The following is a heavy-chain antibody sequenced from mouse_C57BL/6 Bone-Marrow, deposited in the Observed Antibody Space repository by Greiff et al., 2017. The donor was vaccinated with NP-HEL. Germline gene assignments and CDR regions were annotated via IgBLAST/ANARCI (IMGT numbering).Heavy chain of an antibody. D-gene: IGHD2-4*01. CDR3: AIYPYYDYLYYYAMDY. J-gene: IGHJ4*01. Sequence: VKQRPGQGLEWIGRIHPSDSDTNYNQKFKGKATLTVDKSSSTAYMQLSSLTSEDSAVYYCAIYPYYDYLYYYAMDYWGQGTSVTVSS. CDR2: IHPSDSDT. V-gene: IGHV1-74*01.